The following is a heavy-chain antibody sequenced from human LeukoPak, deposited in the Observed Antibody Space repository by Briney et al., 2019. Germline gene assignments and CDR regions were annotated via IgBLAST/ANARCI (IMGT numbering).Heavy chain of an antibody. V-gene: IGHV1-69*05. CDR2: IIPIFGTA. J-gene: IGHJ3*02. D-gene: IGHD1-26*01. CDR3: ARGQWELLPNAFDI. CDR1: GGTFSSYA. Sequence: SVKVSCKASGGTFSSYAICWVRQAPGQGLEWMGGIIPIFGTANYAQKFQGRVTITTDESTSTAYMELSSLRSEDTAVYYCARGQWELLPNAFDIWGQGTIVTVSS.